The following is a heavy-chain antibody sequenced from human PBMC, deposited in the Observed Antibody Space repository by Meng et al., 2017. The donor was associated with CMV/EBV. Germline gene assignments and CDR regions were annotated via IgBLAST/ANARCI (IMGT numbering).Heavy chain of an antibody. D-gene: IGHD5-18*01. CDR2: TYYGSKWYN. Sequence: SQTPSLTCAISGDSVSCISAAWNWIRQSPSRGLEWLGRTYYGSKWYNDYAVSVKSRITINPDTSKNQFSLQLNSVTPEDTAVYYCARGGGDTAMVDYWGQGTLVTVSS. V-gene: IGHV6-1*01. J-gene: IGHJ4*02. CDR3: ARGGGDTAMVDY. CDR1: GDSVSCISAA.